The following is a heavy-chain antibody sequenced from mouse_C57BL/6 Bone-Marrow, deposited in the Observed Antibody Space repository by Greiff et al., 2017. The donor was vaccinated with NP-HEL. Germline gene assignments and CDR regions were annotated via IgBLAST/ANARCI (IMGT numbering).Heavy chain of an antibody. CDR3: VRHRLFAY. J-gene: IGHJ3*01. V-gene: IGHV10-1*01. Sequence: DAGGGLVQPKGSLKLSCAASGFSFNTYAMNWVRQAPGKGLEWVARIRSKSNNYATYYADSVKDRFTISRDDSESMLYLQMNNLKTEDTAMYYCVRHRLFAYWGQGTLVTVSA. D-gene: IGHD3-2*02. CDR2: IRSKSNNYAT. CDR1: GFSFNTYA.